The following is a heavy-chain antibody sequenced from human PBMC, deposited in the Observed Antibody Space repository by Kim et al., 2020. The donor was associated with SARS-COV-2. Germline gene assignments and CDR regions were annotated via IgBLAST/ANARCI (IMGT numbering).Heavy chain of an antibody. CDR1: GFTFGDYA. D-gene: IGHD2-2*01. Sequence: GGSLRLSCAASGFTFGDYAMHWVRQAPGKGLEWVSGISWNSGSIGYADSVKGRFTISRDNAKNSLYLQMNSLRAEDTALYYCAKSPRLECQLLVLDVWGQGTTVTVSS. V-gene: IGHV3-9*01. CDR3: AKSPRLECQLLVLDV. J-gene: IGHJ6*02. CDR2: ISWNSGSI.